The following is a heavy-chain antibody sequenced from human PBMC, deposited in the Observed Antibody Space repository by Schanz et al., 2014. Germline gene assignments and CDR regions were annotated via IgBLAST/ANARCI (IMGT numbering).Heavy chain of an antibody. V-gene: IGHV3-7*01. J-gene: IGHJ4*01. CDR2: INQAASVQ. D-gene: IGHD2-2*02. CDR1: GFTVDSNY. Sequence: VQLVESGGGVVQPGRSLRLSCAASGFTVDSNYMSWVRQAPGKGLEWVAAINQAASVQYYVGSVKGRFTISRDNAKDSLYLQMTSLRAEDTAVYYCATQYCSGTTCYTDSWDHWGQGTLVTVSS. CDR3: ATQYCSGTTCYTDSWDH.